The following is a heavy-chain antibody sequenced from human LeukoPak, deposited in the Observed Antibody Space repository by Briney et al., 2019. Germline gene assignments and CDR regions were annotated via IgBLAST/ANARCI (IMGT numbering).Heavy chain of an antibody. J-gene: IGHJ5*02. CDR3: AGDRSWLTFDP. CDR2: INSDGSST. V-gene: IGHV3-74*01. D-gene: IGHD6-13*01. CDR1: GFTFSSYW. Sequence: GGSLRLSCAASGFTFSSYWMHWVRQAPGKGLVWVSRINSDGSSTSYADSVKGRFTISRDNAKDTLYLQMNSLRAEDTAVYYCAGDRSWLTFDPWGQGTLVTVSS.